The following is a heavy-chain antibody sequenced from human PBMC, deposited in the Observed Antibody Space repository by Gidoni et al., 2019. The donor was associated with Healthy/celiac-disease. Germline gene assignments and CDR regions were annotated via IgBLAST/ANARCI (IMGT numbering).Heavy chain of an antibody. CDR2: IKSKTDGGTT. V-gene: IGHV3-15*01. CDR1: GFTFSNAW. Sequence: EVQLVESGGGLVKPGGSLRLSCAASGFTFSNAWMSWVRQAPGKGLEWVGRIKSKTDGGTTDYAAPVKGRFTISRDDSKNTLYLQMNSLKTEDTAVYYCTARGYSYADAFDIWGQGTMVTVSS. CDR3: TARGYSYADAFDI. J-gene: IGHJ3*02. D-gene: IGHD5-18*01.